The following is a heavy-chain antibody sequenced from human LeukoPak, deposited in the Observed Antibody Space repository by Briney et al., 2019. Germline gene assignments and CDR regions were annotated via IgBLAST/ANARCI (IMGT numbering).Heavy chain of an antibody. CDR2: IYYSGST. Sequence: PSETLSLTCTVSGGSISSYYWSWIRQPPGKGLEWIGYIYYSGSTNYNPSLKSRVTISVDTSKNQFSLKLSSVTAADTAVYYCARGSQMVRGVAPYYFDYWGQGTLVTVSS. D-gene: IGHD3-10*01. J-gene: IGHJ4*02. V-gene: IGHV4-59*01. CDR3: ARGSQMVRGVAPYYFDY. CDR1: GGSISSYY.